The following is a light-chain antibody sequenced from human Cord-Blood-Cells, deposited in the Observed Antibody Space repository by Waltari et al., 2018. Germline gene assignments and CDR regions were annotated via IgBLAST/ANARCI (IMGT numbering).Light chain of an antibody. CDR3: AAWDDSLNGDV. Sequence: QSVLTQPPSASGTPGQRVTISCSGRSSNIDSNTVNWYQQLPGTAPKLLIYSNNQRPSGVPDRFSGSKSGTSASLAISGLQSEDEADYYCAAWDDSLNGDVFGTGTKVTVL. V-gene: IGLV1-44*01. CDR2: SNN. J-gene: IGLJ1*01. CDR1: SSNIDSNT.